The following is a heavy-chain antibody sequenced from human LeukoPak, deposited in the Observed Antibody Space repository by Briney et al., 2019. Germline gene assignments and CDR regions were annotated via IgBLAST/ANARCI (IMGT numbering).Heavy chain of an antibody. D-gene: IGHD6-13*01. J-gene: IGHJ4*02. V-gene: IGHV3-11*04. CDR3: ARDVSWSY. CDR1: GFTCSDYY. Sequence: GGSLRLXCVASGFTCSDYYMNWIRQAPGKGLEWVSYISNSGSTKYYADSVKGRFTISRDNAKNSLYLQMNSLRDEDTAVYYCARDVSWSYWGQGTLVTVSS. CDR2: ISNSGSTK.